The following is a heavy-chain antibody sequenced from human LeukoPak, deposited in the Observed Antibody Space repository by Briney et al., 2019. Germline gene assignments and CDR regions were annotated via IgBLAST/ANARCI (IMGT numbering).Heavy chain of an antibody. CDR3: ARRDGSGSSRRYWYFDL. Sequence: PSETLSLTCTVSGGSISSSSYYWGWIRQPPGTGLEWIGSIYYSGSTYYNPSLKSRVTISVDTSKNQFSLKLSSVTAADTAVYYCARRDGSGSSRRYWYFDLWGRGTLVTVSS. CDR2: IYYSGST. V-gene: IGHV4-39*01. J-gene: IGHJ2*01. CDR1: GGSISSSSYY. D-gene: IGHD3-10*01.